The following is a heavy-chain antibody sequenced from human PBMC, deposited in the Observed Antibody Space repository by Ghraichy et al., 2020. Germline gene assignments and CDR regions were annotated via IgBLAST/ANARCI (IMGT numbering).Heavy chain of an antibody. CDR3: ARGPTYDYGSGARYYFDY. CDR2: IYHSGST. V-gene: IGHV4-38-2*02. J-gene: IGHJ4*02. CDR1: GYSISSGYY. D-gene: IGHD3-10*01. Sequence: GSLRLSCTVSGYSISSGYYWGWIRQPPGKGLEWIGTIYHSGSTYYNPSLKSRVSISVDTSKNQFSLKLSSVTAADTAVYYCARGPTYDYGSGARYYFDYWGQGTQVTVSS.